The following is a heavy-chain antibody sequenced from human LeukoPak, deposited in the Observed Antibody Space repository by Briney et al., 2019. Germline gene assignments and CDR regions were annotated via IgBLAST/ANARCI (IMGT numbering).Heavy chain of an antibody. V-gene: IGHV3-64*01. CDR2: INSNGGST. Sequence: GGFLRLSCAASGFTFSSYAMHWVRQAPGKGLEYVSAINSNGGSTYYANSVKGRFTISRDNSKNTLYLQMGSLRAEDMAVYYCAKDSSSWYTNGWFDPWGQGTLVTVSS. J-gene: IGHJ5*02. CDR3: AKDSSSWYTNGWFDP. CDR1: GFTFSSYA. D-gene: IGHD6-13*01.